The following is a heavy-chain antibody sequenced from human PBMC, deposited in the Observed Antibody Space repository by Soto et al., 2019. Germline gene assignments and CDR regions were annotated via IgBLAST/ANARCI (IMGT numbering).Heavy chain of an antibody. CDR1: GYTFTSYA. J-gene: IGHJ6*03. D-gene: IGHD3-9*01. CDR2: INAGNGNT. Sequence: ASVKVSCKASGYTFTSYAMHWVRQAPGQRLEWMGWINAGNGNTKYSQKFQGRVTITRDTSASTAYMELSSLRSEDTAVYYCARVVSDILTGYDSYYYMDVGGKGTRVT. V-gene: IGHV1-3*01. CDR3: ARVVSDILTGYDSYYYMDV.